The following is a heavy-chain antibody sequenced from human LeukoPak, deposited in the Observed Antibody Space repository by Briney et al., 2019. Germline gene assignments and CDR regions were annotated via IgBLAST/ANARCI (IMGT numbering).Heavy chain of an antibody. CDR1: GYTFTNSY. Sequence: ASVKVSCKASGYTFTNSYIHWVRQAPGQVLEWMGLINPDGGNTNYAQNFQGRVTMTTDTSTSTAYMELRNLRSDDTAVYYCARGMIGSPRAFDIWGQGTMVTVSS. D-gene: IGHD3-22*01. V-gene: IGHV1-46*01. CDR2: INPDGGNT. J-gene: IGHJ3*02. CDR3: ARGMIGSPRAFDI.